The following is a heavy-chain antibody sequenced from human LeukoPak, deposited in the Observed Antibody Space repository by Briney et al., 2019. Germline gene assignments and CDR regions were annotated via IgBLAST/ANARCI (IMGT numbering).Heavy chain of an antibody. Sequence: SETLSLTCTVSGDSISSYYWSWIRQPPGKGLEWIGYIYYSGSTNYNPSLKSRVTISVDTSKNQFSLKLSSVTAADTAVYYCARALYSSGWYPGGWYFDLWGRGTLVTVSS. CDR2: IYYSGST. V-gene: IGHV4-59*01. J-gene: IGHJ2*01. D-gene: IGHD6-19*01. CDR3: ARALYSSGWYPGGWYFDL. CDR1: GDSISSYY.